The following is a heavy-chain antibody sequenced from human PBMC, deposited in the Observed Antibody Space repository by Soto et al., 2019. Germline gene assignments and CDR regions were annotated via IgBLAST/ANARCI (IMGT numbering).Heavy chain of an antibody. CDR1: GGSINSFY. D-gene: IGHD1-26*01. CDR3: ARGRIVGTSYFDY. V-gene: IGHV4-4*07. CDR2: IYSSGTT. Sequence: PSETLSLTCTVSGGSINSFYWSWIRQPAGKGLEWIGRIYSSGTTNYNPSLKGRVAMSVDTSKNQLSLSLSSVTAADTAVYYCARGRIVGTSYFDYWGQGTLVTVSS. J-gene: IGHJ4*02.